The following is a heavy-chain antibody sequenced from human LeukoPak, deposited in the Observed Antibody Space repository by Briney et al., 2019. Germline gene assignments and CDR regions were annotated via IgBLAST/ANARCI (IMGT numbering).Heavy chain of an antibody. V-gene: IGHV3-53*01. Sequence: PGGSLKLSCAASGFTVSSNYMSWVRQAPGKGLEWVSVIYSGGSTYYADSVKGRFTISRDNSKNTLYLQMNSLRAEDTAVYYCARESRYSSGWYYWFDPWGQGTLVTVSS. CDR3: ARESRYSSGWYYWFDP. CDR2: IYSGGST. CDR1: GFTVSSNY. J-gene: IGHJ5*02. D-gene: IGHD6-19*01.